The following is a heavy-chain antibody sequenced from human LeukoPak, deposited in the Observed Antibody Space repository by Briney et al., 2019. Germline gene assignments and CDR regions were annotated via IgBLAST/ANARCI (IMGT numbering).Heavy chain of an antibody. CDR2: ISTYNGNT. D-gene: IGHD2-15*01. CDR1: GYTFTSYG. J-gene: IGHJ6*03. CDR3: AREGSPFYYYYMDV. V-gene: IGHV1-18*01. Sequence: ASVKVSCKASGYTFTSYGISWVRQAPGQGLEWMGWISTYNGNTNYAQKLQGRVTMTTDTSTSIAYMELRSLRSDDTAAYYCAREGSPFYYYYMDVWGKGTTVTVSS.